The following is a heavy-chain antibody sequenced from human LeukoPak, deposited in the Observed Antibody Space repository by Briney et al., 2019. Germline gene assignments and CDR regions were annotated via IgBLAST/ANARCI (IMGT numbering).Heavy chain of an antibody. D-gene: IGHD3-3*01. CDR1: GGSISSGGYY. CDR3: ARTIFGVVMNNWFDP. V-gene: IGHV4-31*03. Sequence: SETLSLTCTVSGGSISSGGYYWSWIRQHPGKGLEWIGYIYYSGSTYYNPSLKSRVTISVDTSKNQFSLKLSSVTAADTAVYYCARTIFGVVMNNWFDPWGQGTLVTVSS. CDR2: IYYSGST. J-gene: IGHJ5*02.